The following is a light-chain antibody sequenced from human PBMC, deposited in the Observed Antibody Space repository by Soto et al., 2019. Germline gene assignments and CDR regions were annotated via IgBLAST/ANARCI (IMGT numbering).Light chain of an antibody. CDR3: QQYHSSPYT. J-gene: IGKJ2*01. CDR1: QSVSSSY. CDR2: SAS. Sequence: EILLTQSPGTLSLSPGERATLSCGASQSVSSSYLAWYQQKPGQAPRLLIYSASSRAAGIPARFSGSGTGTDFTLTINRLEPEDFAEYYCQQYHSSPYTFGQGTKLEIK. V-gene: IGKV3-20*01.